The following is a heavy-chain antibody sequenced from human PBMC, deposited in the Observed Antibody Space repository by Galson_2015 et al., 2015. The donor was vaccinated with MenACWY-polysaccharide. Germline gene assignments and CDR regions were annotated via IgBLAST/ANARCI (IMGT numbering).Heavy chain of an antibody. CDR2: MNPNSGNT. V-gene: IGHV1-8*01. Sequence: SVKVSCKASGYSFSSYDINWVRQTTGQGLERMGWMNPNSGNTGYAQKFQGRVTMTRNTSISIAYMELSSLRSEDTAVCYCARGGKYYYDSSGYLNWYDPWGQGTLVTVSS. CDR3: ARGGKYYYDSSGYLNWYDP. CDR1: GYSFSSYD. J-gene: IGHJ5*02. D-gene: IGHD3-22*01.